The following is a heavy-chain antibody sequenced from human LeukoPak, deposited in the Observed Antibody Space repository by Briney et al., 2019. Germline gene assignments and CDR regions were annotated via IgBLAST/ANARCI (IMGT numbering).Heavy chain of an antibody. CDR3: VRGAYSSSWLNFDY. J-gene: IGHJ4*02. CDR1: GFTFSNYA. D-gene: IGHD6-13*01. Sequence: GGSLRLSCAASGFTFSNYAMHWVRQAPGKGLEYVSAISSNGGSTYYANSVKGRFTISRDNSKNTLYLQMNSLRAEDTAVYYCVRGAYSSSWLNFDYWGQGTLVTVSS. CDR2: ISSNGGST. V-gene: IGHV3-64*01.